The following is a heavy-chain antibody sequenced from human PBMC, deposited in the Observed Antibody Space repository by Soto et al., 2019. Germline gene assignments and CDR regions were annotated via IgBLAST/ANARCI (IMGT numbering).Heavy chain of an antibody. D-gene: IGHD6-13*01. Sequence: GASVKVSCKASGGTFSSYTISWVRQAPGQGLEWMGRIIPILGIANYAQKFQGRVTITADKSTSTAYMELSSLRSEDTAVYYCARGLTTIAAAGTDAFDIWGQGTMVTVSS. CDR1: GGTFSSYT. CDR3: ARGLTTIAAAGTDAFDI. CDR2: IIPILGIA. V-gene: IGHV1-69*02. J-gene: IGHJ3*02.